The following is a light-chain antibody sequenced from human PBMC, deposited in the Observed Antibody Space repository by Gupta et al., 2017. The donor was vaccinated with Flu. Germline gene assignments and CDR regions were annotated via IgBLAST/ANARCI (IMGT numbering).Light chain of an antibody. V-gene: IGLV2-8*01. Sequence: SVTISCTGTSSDVGGYNYVSWYQQHPGKAPKLMIYDVTKRPSGVPDRFSGSKSGNTASLTVSGLQAEDEADYYCCSYAGSNNWVFGGGTKLTVL. CDR1: SSDVGGYNY. CDR2: DVT. J-gene: IGLJ3*02. CDR3: CSYAGSNNWV.